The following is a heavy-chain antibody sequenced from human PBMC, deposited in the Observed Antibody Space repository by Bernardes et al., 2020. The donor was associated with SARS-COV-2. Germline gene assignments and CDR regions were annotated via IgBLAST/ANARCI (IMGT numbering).Heavy chain of an antibody. V-gene: IGHV3-23*01. J-gene: IGHJ4*02. D-gene: IGHD2-15*01. CDR1: GFTFRSYA. CDR2: ISGSGYST. Sequence: GGSLRLSCAASGFTFRSYAMSWVRQAPGKGLEWVSAISGSGYSTYYADSVKGRFTISRDNSKNTLYLQMNSLRAEDTAVYYCAKDHCSGGSCYSGDYFDSWGQGTLVTVSS. CDR3: AKDHCSGGSCYSGDYFDS.